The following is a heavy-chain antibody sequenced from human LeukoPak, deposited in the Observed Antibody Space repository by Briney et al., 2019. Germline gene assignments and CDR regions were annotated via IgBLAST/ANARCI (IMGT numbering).Heavy chain of an antibody. CDR2: LNPSGGTT. CDR3: ARGKHRSSGTNHARKYYYYYYMDV. D-gene: IGHD3-22*01. Sequence: GASVRVSCKASGYTFTSYYMHWVRQAPGQGLEWMGILNPSGGTTIYAQKFQGRVTMARDMSTSTVYMELSSLRSEDTAVYYCARGKHRSSGTNHARKYYYYYYMDVWGKGTTVTVSS. V-gene: IGHV1-46*01. CDR1: GYTFTSYY. J-gene: IGHJ6*03.